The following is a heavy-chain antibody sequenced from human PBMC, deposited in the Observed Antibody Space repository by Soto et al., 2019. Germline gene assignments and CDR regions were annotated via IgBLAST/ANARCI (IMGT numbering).Heavy chain of an antibody. CDR2: INPNSGGT. Sequence: GASVKVSCKASGYTFTGYYMHWVRQAPGQGREWMGWINPNSGGTNYAQKFQGWVTMTRDTSISTAYMELSRLRSDDTAVYYGARTRFFYDAFDIWGHVTIFPVSS. V-gene: IGHV1-2*04. CDR1: GYTFTGYY. CDR3: ARTRFFYDAFDI. D-gene: IGHD3-3*01. J-gene: IGHJ3*02.